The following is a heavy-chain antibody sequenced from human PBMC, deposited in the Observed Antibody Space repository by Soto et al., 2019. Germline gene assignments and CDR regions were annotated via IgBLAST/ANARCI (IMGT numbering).Heavy chain of an antibody. CDR1: GFIFSDYY. CDR2: ISDGGSYT. D-gene: IGHD6-19*01. CDR3: ARAPGAVNSYAGVDV. Sequence: GGSLRLSCVASGFIFSDYYMAWIRRAPGKGLEWVSYISDGGSYTNHGNSVRGRVSVSRDDARNSLYLQINNLRVEDTGVYYCARAPGAVNSYAGVDVSGQGTTVTVSS. J-gene: IGHJ6*02. V-gene: IGHV3-11*05.